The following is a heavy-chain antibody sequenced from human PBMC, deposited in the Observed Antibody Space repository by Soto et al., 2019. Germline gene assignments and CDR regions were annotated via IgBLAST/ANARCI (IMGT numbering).Heavy chain of an antibody. Sequence: ASVQVSCKASGGTFSSYAISWVRQAPGQGLEWMGWISAHNGNKKYAQKLQGRVTMTTDTSTSTAYMELRSLRSDDTAVYYCAREPNYFDYWGQGTLVTVSS. CDR2: ISAHNGNK. V-gene: IGHV1-18*01. CDR3: AREPNYFDY. CDR1: GGTFSSYA. J-gene: IGHJ4*02.